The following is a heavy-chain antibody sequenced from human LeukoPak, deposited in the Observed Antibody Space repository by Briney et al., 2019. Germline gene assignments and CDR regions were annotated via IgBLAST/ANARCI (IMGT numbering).Heavy chain of an antibody. CDR1: GGSISSSNW. CDR3: ATDTGYSGGEFFEY. D-gene: IGHD3-16*01. CDR2: IYHSGGT. J-gene: IGHJ4*02. Sequence: SGTLSLTCAVSGGSISSSNWWSWVRQPPGKGLEWIGEIYHSGGTNYNPSLKSRVTISRDTSKNQFSLNLNSVTAADTAVYYCATDTGYSGGEFFEYWGQGSLVTVSS. V-gene: IGHV4-4*02.